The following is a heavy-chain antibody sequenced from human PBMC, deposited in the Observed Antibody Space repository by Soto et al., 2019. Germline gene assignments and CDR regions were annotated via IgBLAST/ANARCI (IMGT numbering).Heavy chain of an antibody. CDR2: IWYDGSNK. CDR1: GFTFSGYG. V-gene: IGHV3-33*01. Sequence: PGXSLRLSCAVSGFTFSGYGMHCVRLAPGKGLERVAVIWYDGSNKYYADSVKGRFTISRDNSKNTLYLQMNSLRAEDTAVYYCARDSDDAFDIWGQGTMVTVSS. J-gene: IGHJ3*02. CDR3: ARDSDDAFDI.